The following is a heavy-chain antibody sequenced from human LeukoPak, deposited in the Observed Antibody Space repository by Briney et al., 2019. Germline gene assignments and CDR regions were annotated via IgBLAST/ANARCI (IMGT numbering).Heavy chain of an antibody. J-gene: IGHJ4*02. CDR2: ISSSGSTI. CDR3: ARVLRYFDWLSATLDY. Sequence: GGSLRLSCAASGFTFSSYEMNWVRQAAGKGLEWVSYISSSGSTIYYADSVKGRFTISRDNAKNSLYLQMNSLRAEDTAVYYCARVLRYFDWLSATLDYWGQGTLVTVSS. V-gene: IGHV3-48*03. D-gene: IGHD3-9*01. CDR1: GFTFSSYE.